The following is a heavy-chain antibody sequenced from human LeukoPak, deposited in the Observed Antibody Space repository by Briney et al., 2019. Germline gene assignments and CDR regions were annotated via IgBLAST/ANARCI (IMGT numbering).Heavy chain of an antibody. CDR2: ISAYNGNT. CDR3: ARIGVISSWYYFDS. J-gene: IGHJ4*02. Sequence: APMKVSCKASGYTFTSFGISWVRQAPGQGLEWMGWISAYNGNTDFAQNLQGRVTMTTDTSTSTAYMELRSLRSDDTAFYYCARIGVISSWYYFDSWGQGTLVTVSS. D-gene: IGHD6-13*01. V-gene: IGHV1-18*01. CDR1: GYTFTSFG.